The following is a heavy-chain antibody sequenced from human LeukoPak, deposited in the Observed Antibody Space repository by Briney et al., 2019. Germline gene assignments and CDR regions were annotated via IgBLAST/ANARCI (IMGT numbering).Heavy chain of an antibody. CDR2: IYYSGST. Sequence: PGGSLRLSCAASGFTFSNAWMSWVRQPPGKGLEWIGSIYYSGSTYYNPSLKSRVTISVDTSKNQFSLKLSSVTAADTAVYYCASLANVLLWFGELPSIDYWGQGTLVTVSS. D-gene: IGHD3-10*01. V-gene: IGHV4-38-2*01. CDR3: ASLANVLLWFGELPSIDY. J-gene: IGHJ4*02. CDR1: GFTFSNAW.